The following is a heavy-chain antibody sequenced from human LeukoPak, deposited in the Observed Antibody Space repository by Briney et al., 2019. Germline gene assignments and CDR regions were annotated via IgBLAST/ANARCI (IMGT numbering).Heavy chain of an antibody. CDR3: TRAITYFYGSVTYDWFES. D-gene: IGHD3-10*01. V-gene: IGHV3-74*01. CDR2: IQSDGNT. J-gene: IGHJ5*01. Sequence: GGSLRLSCVASGFTFSSYWMHWVRQTPGQGLMWVARIQSDGNTIYADSVQSRFTISRDNAKNTVSLQMNSPRVDDTAVYFCTRAITYFYGSVTYDWFESWGQGIRVTVSS. CDR1: GFTFSSYW.